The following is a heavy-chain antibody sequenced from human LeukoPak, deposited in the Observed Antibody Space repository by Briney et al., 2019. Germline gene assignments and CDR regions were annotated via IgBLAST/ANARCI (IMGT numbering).Heavy chain of an antibody. CDR3: ARDQGYSYGTTRGYFDY. CDR1: GGSISSGDYY. J-gene: IGHJ4*02. Sequence: SQTLSLTCTVSGGSISSGDYYWSWIRQPPGKGLEWIGYIYYSESTYYNPSLKSRVTISVDTSKNQFSLKLSSVTAADTAVYYCARDQGYSYGTTRGYFDYWGQGTLVTVSS. V-gene: IGHV4-30-4*01. D-gene: IGHD5-18*01. CDR2: IYYSEST.